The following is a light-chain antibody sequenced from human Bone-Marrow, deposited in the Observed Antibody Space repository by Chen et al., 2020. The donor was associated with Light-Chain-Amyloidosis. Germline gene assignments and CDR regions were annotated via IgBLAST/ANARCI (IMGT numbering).Light chain of an antibody. CDR3: QQRSNWPPDYT. V-gene: IGKV3-11*01. CDR2: DAS. Sequence: EIVLTQSPATLSLSPGERAPLSCRASQSVSSYLAWYQQKPGQAPRLLIYDASNRASGIPARVRGSGSGTYFTRAISSLEPEDFAVSYCQQRSNWPPDYTVGQGTKLEIK. CDR1: QSVSSY. J-gene: IGKJ2*01.